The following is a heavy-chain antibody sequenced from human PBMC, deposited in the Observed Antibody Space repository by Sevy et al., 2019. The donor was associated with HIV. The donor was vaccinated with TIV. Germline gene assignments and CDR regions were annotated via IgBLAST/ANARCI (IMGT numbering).Heavy chain of an antibody. CDR3: ASVLSTVTTMY. Sequence: GGSLRLSCAASGFTFSSYSMNWVRQAPGKGLEWVSSISSSSSYIYYADSVKGRFTISRDNAKNSLYLQMNSLRAEDTAAYYCASVLSTVTTMYWGQGTLVTVSS. D-gene: IGHD4-17*01. CDR2: ISSSSSYI. CDR1: GFTFSSYS. J-gene: IGHJ4*02. V-gene: IGHV3-21*01.